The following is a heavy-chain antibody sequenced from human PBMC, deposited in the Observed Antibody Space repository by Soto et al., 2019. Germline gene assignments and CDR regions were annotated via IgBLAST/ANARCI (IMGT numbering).Heavy chain of an antibody. J-gene: IGHJ4*02. CDR1: GGSISSGDYY. Sequence: SETLSLTCTVSGGSISSGDYYWSWIRQPPGKGLEWIGYIYYSGSTFYNPSLKNRVTISLDTSKIQFSLNLSSVTAADMAVYYCAREGSYSAYNFAHGIQLWSFDFWGQGALVTVSS. CDR3: AREGSYSAYNFAHGIQLWSFDF. D-gene: IGHD5-12*01. CDR2: IYYSGST. V-gene: IGHV4-30-4*01.